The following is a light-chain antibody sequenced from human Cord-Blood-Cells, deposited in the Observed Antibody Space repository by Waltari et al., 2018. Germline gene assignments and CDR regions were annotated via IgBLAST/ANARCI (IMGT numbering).Light chain of an antibody. J-gene: IGKJ2*02. CDR2: AAS. V-gene: IGKV1-39*01. CDR3: QQSYSTPCT. CDR1: QSISSY. Sequence: DIQMPQSPSSLSASVGDRVTITCRASQSISSYLNWYQQKPGNAPKLLIYAASSLQSGVPSRFSGSGSGTDFTLTISSLQPEDFATYYCQQSYSTPCTFGQGTKLEIK.